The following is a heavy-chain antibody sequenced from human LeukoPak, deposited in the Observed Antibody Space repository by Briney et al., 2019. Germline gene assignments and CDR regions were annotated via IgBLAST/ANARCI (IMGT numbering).Heavy chain of an antibody. CDR3: AKELTRGSSWYEDY. V-gene: IGHV3-30*18. CDR1: GFTFSNYG. D-gene: IGHD6-13*01. CDR2: ISYDGSAE. J-gene: IGHJ4*02. Sequence: GGSLRLSCAASGFTFSNYGMHWVRQAPGKGLEWVAVISYDGSAEYYADSVKGRFAIYRDNSRNTLYLQANSLRPEDTAVYYCAKELTRGSSWYEDYWGQGTLVTVSS.